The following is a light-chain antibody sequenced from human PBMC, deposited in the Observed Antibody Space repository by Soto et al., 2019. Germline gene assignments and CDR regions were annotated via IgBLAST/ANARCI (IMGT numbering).Light chain of an antibody. CDR2: GAS. J-gene: IGKJ2*01. V-gene: IGKV3-20*01. Sequence: ESVLTQSPGTLSLSPGERVTLSCRASQTLSSRFLTWYQHKSGQAPRLLIYGASIRATGAPDRFSGSRSGADFTLTISRLEPEDFAVYYCQQFDDSPPAFTFGQGTKLEI. CDR1: QTLSSRF. CDR3: QQFDDSPPAFT.